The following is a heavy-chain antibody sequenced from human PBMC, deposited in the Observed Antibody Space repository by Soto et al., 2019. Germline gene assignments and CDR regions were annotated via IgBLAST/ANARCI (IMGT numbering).Heavy chain of an antibody. V-gene: IGHV4-39*01. CDR3: ARQGYCSSTSCYSLFDY. Sequence: SETLSLTCTVSGGSISSSSYYWGWIRQPPGKGLEWIASIYYSGSTYYNPSLKSRVTISVDTSKNQFSLKLSSVTAADTAVYYCARQGYCSSTSCYSLFDYWGQGTLGTVSS. J-gene: IGHJ4*02. D-gene: IGHD2-2*01. CDR1: GGSISSSSYY. CDR2: IYYSGST.